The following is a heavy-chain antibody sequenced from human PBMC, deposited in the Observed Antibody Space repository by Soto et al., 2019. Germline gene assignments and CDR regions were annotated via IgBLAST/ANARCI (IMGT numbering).Heavy chain of an antibody. CDR2: ISAYNGDT. Sequence: QDHLVQSGAEVKKPGASAKVSCKASGYTFKNYGINWVRQAPGRGLEWVAGISAYNGDTSYAQHFQGRVTVTTETLTNTTYMGLRSLRPDDTAVYFCVLGGLETGYYRDMDYWGQGTLVSVSS. V-gene: IGHV1-18*04. J-gene: IGHJ4*02. D-gene: IGHD3-9*01. CDR3: VLGGLETGYYRDMDY. CDR1: GYTFKNYG.